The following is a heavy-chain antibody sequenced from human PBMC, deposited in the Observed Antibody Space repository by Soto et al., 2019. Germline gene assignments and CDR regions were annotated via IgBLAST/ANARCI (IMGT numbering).Heavy chain of an antibody. J-gene: IGHJ4*02. Sequence: PGGSLRLSCAASGFTFSSYAMSRVRQAPGKGLEWVSAISGSGGSTYYADSVKGRFTISRDNSKNTLYLQMNSLRAEDTDVYYWAKGAREYQLLLFDYWGKGTLVTVSS. CDR1: GFTFSSYA. D-gene: IGHD2-2*01. CDR3: AKGAREYQLLLFDY. V-gene: IGHV3-23*01. CDR2: ISGSGGST.